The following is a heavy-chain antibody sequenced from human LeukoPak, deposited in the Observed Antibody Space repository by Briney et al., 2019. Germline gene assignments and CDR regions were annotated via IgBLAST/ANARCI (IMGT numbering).Heavy chain of an antibody. J-gene: IGHJ6*03. V-gene: IGHV4-39*07. CDR2: IYYSGST. CDR1: GGSISSSSYY. CDR3: ARDLRAWAGNYYMDV. D-gene: IGHD6-19*01. Sequence: SETLSLTCTVSGGSISSSSYYWGWIRQPPGKGLEWIWSIYYSGSTYYNPSLKSRVTISVDTSKNQFSLKLSSVTAADTAVYYCARDLRAWAGNYYMDVWGKGTTVTISS.